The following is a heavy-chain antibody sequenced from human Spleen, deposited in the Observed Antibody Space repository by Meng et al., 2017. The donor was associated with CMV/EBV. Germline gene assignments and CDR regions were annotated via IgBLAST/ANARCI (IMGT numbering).Heavy chain of an antibody. V-gene: IGHV3-23*01. CDR2: ISGGGYNT. J-gene: IGHJ4*02. D-gene: IGHD6-19*01. CDR1: GFTFNTYV. Sequence: GESLKISCAASGFTFNTYVMTWVRQAPGKGLEWVSAISGGGYNTYYADSVKGRFTISRDNSRNTLYLQMNSLRGEDTALYYCVKGMYSSAWNVPYQWLGDWGQGTLVTVSS. CDR3: VKGMYSSAWNVPYQWLGD.